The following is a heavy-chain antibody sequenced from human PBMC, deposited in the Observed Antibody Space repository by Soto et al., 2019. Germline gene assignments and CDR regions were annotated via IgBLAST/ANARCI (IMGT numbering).Heavy chain of an antibody. J-gene: IGHJ4*02. Sequence: ASVKVSCKASGYTFSGFYMNWVRQAPGQGLERMGWINPNSGGTKSAEKFQGRVTMTRDTSISTAYMELSRLTSDDTAVYYCASAAVTGTAGLDFWGQGTQVTVSS. CDR1: GYTFSGFY. CDR2: INPNSGGT. V-gene: IGHV1-2*02. D-gene: IGHD6-19*01. CDR3: ASAAVTGTAGLDF.